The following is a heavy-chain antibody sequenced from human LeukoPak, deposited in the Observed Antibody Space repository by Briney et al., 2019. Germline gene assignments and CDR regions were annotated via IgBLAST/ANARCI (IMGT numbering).Heavy chain of an antibody. CDR3: AREGSLPSYYYYYMDV. V-gene: IGHV4-59*12. J-gene: IGHJ6*03. D-gene: IGHD6-19*01. CDR1: GGSISSYY. Sequence: SETLSLTCTVSGGSISSYYWSWIRQPPGKGPEWIGYIYYSGSTNYNPSLKRRVTISVDTSENQFSLKLSSVTAADTAVYYCAREGSLPSYYYYYMDVWGKGTTVTVSS. CDR2: IYYSGST.